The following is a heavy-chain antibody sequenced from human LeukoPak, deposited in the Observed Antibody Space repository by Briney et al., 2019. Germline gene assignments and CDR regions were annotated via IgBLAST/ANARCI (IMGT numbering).Heavy chain of an antibody. J-gene: IGHJ4*02. V-gene: IGHV3-15*01. D-gene: IGHD2-2*01. CDR3: TTDLYCSSTSCYAVDY. Sequence: GESLRLSCAASGFTFSNAWMSWVRQAPGKGLEWVGRIKSKTDGGTTDYAAPVKGRFTISRDDSKNTLYLQMNSLKTEDTAVYYCTTDLYCSSTSCYAVDYWGQGTLVTVSS. CDR2: IKSKTDGGTT. CDR1: GFTFSNAW.